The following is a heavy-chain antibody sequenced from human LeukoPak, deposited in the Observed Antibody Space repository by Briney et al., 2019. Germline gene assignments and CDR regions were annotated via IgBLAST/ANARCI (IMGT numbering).Heavy chain of an antibody. CDR3: AKVAFLDYYYMDV. J-gene: IGHJ6*03. D-gene: IGHD2-21*01. CDR2: IRYDGSNK. V-gene: IGHV3-30*02. CDR1: GFTFSSYG. Sequence: GGSLRLSCAASGFTFSSYGMHWVRQAPGKGLEWVAFIRYDGSNKYYADSVKGRFTISRDNSKNTLYLQMNSLRAEDTAVYYCAKVAFLDYYYMDVWGKGTTVTVSS.